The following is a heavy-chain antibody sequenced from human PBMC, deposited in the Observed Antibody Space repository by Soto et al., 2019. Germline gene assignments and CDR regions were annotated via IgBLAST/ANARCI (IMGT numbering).Heavy chain of an antibody. CDR3: ARDQEYSSSRVEDY. D-gene: IGHD6-6*01. CDR2: ISYDGSNK. Sequence: GGSLRLSCAASGFTFSSYAMHWVRQAPGKGLEWVAVISYDGSNKYYADSVKGRFTISRDNSKNTLYLQMNSLRAEDTAVYYCARDQEYSSSRVEDYWGQGTLVTVSS. V-gene: IGHV3-30-3*01. CDR1: GFTFSSYA. J-gene: IGHJ4*02.